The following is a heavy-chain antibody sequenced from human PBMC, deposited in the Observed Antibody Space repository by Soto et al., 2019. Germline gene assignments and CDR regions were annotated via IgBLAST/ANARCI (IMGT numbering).Heavy chain of an antibody. CDR3: ARGGVFWSVLWFDP. CDR1: GGSFSGYY. J-gene: IGHJ5*02. V-gene: IGHV4-34*01. CDR2: INHSGST. Sequence: QVQLQQWGAGLLKPSETLSLTCAVYGGSFSGYYWSWIRQPPGKGLEWIGEINHSGSTNYNPSLKSRVTISVDTSKNQCSLKLSSVTAADTAVYYCARGGVFWSVLWFDPWGQGTLVTVSS. D-gene: IGHD3-3*01.